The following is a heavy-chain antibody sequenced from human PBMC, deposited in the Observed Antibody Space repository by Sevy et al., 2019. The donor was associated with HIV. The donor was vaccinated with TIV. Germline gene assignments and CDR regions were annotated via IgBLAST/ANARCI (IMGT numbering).Heavy chain of an antibody. J-gene: IGHJ6*02. V-gene: IGHV3-23*01. CDR3: PKAFLVVVPAGARYCYYGMDV. Sequence: GGSLRLSCAASGFTFSSYAMSWVRQAPGKGLEWVSAISGSGGSTYYADSVKGRFTISRDNSKNTLYLQMNSLRAEDTAVYYCPKAFLVVVPAGARYCYYGMDVWGQGTTVTVSS. CDR1: GFTFSSYA. D-gene: IGHD2-2*01. CDR2: ISGSGGST.